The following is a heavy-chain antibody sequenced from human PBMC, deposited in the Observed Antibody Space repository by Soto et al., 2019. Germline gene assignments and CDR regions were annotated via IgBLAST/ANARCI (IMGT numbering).Heavy chain of an antibody. V-gene: IGHV3-53*01. J-gene: IGHJ4*02. Sequence: PGGSLRLSCAASEFSVSSNYMSWVRQAPGKGLEWVSVIYRGGGTYYADSVKGRFTISRDNSKNTVYLQMNSLRAEDTAVYYCASLYRGLTVTRTEVFDYWGQGTLVTVSS. CDR3: ASLYRGLTVTRTEVFDY. D-gene: IGHD4-4*01. CDR1: EFSVSSNY. CDR2: IYRGGGT.